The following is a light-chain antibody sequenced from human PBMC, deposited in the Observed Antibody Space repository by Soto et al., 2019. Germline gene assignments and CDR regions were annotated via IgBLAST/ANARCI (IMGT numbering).Light chain of an antibody. J-gene: IGKJ4*01. CDR1: QSVTSNY. CDR3: QQYDTSPPLT. CDR2: GAS. V-gene: IGKV3-20*01. Sequence: DIVLTQSPGTLSLSPGDRATLSCRASQSVTSNYLAWYQQKPGQAPRLLLYGASIRAIGIPDRFSGSGSGTDFTLTISSLEPEDFAVYYCQQYDTSPPLTFGGGTKVEIK.